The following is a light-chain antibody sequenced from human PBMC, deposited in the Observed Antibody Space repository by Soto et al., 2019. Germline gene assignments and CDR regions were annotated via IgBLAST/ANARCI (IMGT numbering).Light chain of an antibody. CDR2: DAD. CDR3: EQSASSVS. V-gene: IGKV3-20*01. J-gene: IGKJ5*01. CDR1: HSVSSTF. Sequence: VLTQKTCALRWSGGETATLTWTASHSVSSTFLAWYQQKPGQAPTLLIYDADTRATGIPDRFSGSGFGTHFTLTICSLAPEDFAMYYCEQSASSVSFAQGTRLEIK.